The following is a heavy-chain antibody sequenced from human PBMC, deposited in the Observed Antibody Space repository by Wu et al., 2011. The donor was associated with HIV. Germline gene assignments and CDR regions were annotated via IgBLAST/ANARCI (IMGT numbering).Heavy chain of an antibody. D-gene: IGHD3-10*01. V-gene: IGHV1-69*05. CDR1: GGTFSSYA. J-gene: IGHJ6*02. Sequence: QVQLVQSGAEVKKPGSSVKVSCKASGGTFSSYAISWVRQAPGQGLEWMGGIIPIFGTANYAQKLQGRVTMTTDTSTSTAYMELRSLRSDDTAVYYCAGSYYNSYYYYGMDVWGQGTTVTVSS. CDR3: AGSYYNSYYYYGMDV. CDR2: IIPIFGTA.